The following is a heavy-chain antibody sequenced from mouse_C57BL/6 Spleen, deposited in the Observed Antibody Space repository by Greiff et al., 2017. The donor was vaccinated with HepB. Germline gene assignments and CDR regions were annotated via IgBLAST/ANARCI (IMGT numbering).Heavy chain of an antibody. CDR2: IRNKANGYTT. CDR3: ARSLYGSSYDYFDY. V-gene: IGHV7-3*01. D-gene: IGHD1-1*01. Sequence: EVKLVESGGGLVQPGGSLSLSCAASGFTFTDYYMSWVRQPPGKALELLGFIRNKANGYTTEYSASVKGRFTISRDNSQSILYLQMNALRAEDSATYYCARSLYGSSYDYFDYWGQGTTLTVSS. CDR1: GFTFTDYY. J-gene: IGHJ2*01.